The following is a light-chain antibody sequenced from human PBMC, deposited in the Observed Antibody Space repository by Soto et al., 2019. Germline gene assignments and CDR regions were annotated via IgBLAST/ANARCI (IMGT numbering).Light chain of an antibody. CDR3: QQYGSSPRYT. V-gene: IGKV3-20*01. CDR2: GAS. J-gene: IGKJ2*01. CDR1: QSVSSNY. Sequence: EIVLTQSPGTLSLSPGERATLSCRASQSVSSNYLAWYQQKPGQAPRLLIYGASIRATGIPDRFSGSGSGTDFTLTISRLEPEDFAVYYCQQYGSSPRYTFGQGTKLEIK.